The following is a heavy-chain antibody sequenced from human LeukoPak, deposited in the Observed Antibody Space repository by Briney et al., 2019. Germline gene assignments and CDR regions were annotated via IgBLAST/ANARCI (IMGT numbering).Heavy chain of an antibody. Sequence: SETLSLTCAVYGVSFSGYYWSWIRQPPGKGLEWIGEINHSGSTNYNPSLKSRVTISVDTSKNQFSLKLSSVTAADTAVYYCARASYYYDSSGYYSGPNFDYWGQGTLVTVSS. CDR1: GVSFSGYY. D-gene: IGHD3-22*01. J-gene: IGHJ4*02. CDR2: INHSGST. CDR3: ARASYYYDSSGYYSGPNFDY. V-gene: IGHV4-34*01.